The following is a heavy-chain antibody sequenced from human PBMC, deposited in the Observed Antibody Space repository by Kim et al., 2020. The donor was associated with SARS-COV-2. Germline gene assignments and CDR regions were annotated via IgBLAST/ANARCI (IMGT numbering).Heavy chain of an antibody. J-gene: IGHJ6*02. V-gene: IGHV4-34*01. CDR2: INHSGST. CDR3: ARGSSYGDYVALNGSIYYYYYGMDV. CDR1: GGSFSGYY. D-gene: IGHD4-17*01. Sequence: SETLSLTCAVYGGSFSGYYWSWIRQPPGKGLEWIGEINHSGSTNYNPSLKSRVTISVDTSKNQFSLKLSSVTAADTAVYYCARGSSYGDYVALNGSIYYYYYGMDVWGQGTTVTVSS.